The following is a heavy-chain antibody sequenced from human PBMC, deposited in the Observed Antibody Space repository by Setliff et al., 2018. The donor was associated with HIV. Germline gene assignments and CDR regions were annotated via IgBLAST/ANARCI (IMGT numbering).Heavy chain of an antibody. CDR2: MSGSTGDT. CDR3: ASRLRGYNKWYYFDY. V-gene: IGHV3-23*01. J-gene: IGHJ4*02. CDR1: GFTFNSYA. D-gene: IGHD1-1*01. Sequence: HPGGSLRLSCAASGFTFNSYAMSWVRQAPGKGLEWVATMSGSTGDTYYADSVKGRFTISRDNSKNTLSLQMNSLGAEDTAVYYCASRLRGYNKWYYFDYWGQGTLVTVSS.